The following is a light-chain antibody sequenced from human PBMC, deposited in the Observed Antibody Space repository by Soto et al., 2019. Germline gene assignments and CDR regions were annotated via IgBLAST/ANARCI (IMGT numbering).Light chain of an antibody. V-gene: IGKV1-39*01. CDR1: QYIASY. J-gene: IGKJ2*01. CDR3: QQSYTTPH. CDR2: AAS. Sequence: DIQMTQSPSSLSASVGDRVTITCRASQYIASYLNWYQQKPGRAPKLLIHAASTLHSGVPSRFSGSESGTEFTLTISGLQPEDFATYYCQQSYTTPHFGQGTKVDIK.